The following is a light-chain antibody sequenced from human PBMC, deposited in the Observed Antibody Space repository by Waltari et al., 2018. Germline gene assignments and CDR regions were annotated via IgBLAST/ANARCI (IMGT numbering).Light chain of an antibody. Sequence: QSALTQPASVSASPGQSITISCTGTSSDIGSYNLFSWYQQHPGKAPKVMIYDVTKRPSGVSNRFSGSKSGYTASLTVSGLQAEDESDYYCCSYAGDSLWVFGGGTKLTVL. CDR1: SSDIGSYNL. CDR2: DVT. J-gene: IGLJ3*02. CDR3: CSYAGDSLWV. V-gene: IGLV2-23*02.